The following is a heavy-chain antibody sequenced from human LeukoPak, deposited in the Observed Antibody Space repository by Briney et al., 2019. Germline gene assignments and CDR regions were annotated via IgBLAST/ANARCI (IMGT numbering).Heavy chain of an antibody. D-gene: IGHD4/OR15-4a*01. CDR3: TRAHGTRGYVYGADFFDY. CDR2: TKPNDGAT. CDR1: GSSLSTYY. J-gene: IGHJ4*02. Sequence: GASVTLSCKSAGSSLSTYYIDWVRQAPGQGLEWIGRTKPNDGATNDTENFEGRVTMTRDTATTTALLDLHNLRSEDAAISYCTRAHGTRGYVYGADFFDYWGQGTLVIVSS. V-gene: IGHV1-2*06.